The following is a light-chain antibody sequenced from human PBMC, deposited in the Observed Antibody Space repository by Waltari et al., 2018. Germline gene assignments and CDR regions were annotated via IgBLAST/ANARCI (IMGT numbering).Light chain of an antibody. CDR1: KTISTY. CDR3: HQSHTVPHT. Sequence: DIQMTQSPSSLSASVGDSVTITCRASKTISTYLNWYQQTAGKAPKLLIYAASALQSGVPSRFRGSGSGTDFTLTITSLQPEDFATYYCHQSHTVPHTFGQGTKLEIK. V-gene: IGKV1-39*01. J-gene: IGKJ2*01. CDR2: AAS.